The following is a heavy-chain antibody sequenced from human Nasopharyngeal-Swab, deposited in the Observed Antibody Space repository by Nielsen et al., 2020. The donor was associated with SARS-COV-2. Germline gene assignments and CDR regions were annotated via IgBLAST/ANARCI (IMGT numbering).Heavy chain of an antibody. CDR2: ISYDGSNK. J-gene: IGHJ4*02. D-gene: IGHD6-13*01. Sequence: GGSLRLSCAASGFTFSSYGMHWVRQAPGKGLEWVAVISYDGSNKYYADSVKGRFTISRDNSKNTLYLQMNSLRAEDTAVYYCAKAYIAAAGTDGYWGQGTLVTVSS. V-gene: IGHV3-30*18. CDR3: AKAYIAAAGTDGY. CDR1: GFTFSSYG.